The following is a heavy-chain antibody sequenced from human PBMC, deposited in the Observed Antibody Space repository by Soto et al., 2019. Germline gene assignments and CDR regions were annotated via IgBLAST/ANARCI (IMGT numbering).Heavy chain of an antibody. CDR1: GFTISTYA. V-gene: IGHV3-23*01. D-gene: IGHD6-25*01. J-gene: IGHJ5*01. CDR2: ISVSGGTT. CDR3: AKSSAVGPFVVVS. Sequence: PGGSLRLSCAASGFTISTYAMNWVRQSPGKGLQWVSGISVSGGTTWYADSVKGRFTISKDNSENTLYLQMNNLRAEDTAVYYCAKSSAVGPFVVVSWGQGTLVTVSS.